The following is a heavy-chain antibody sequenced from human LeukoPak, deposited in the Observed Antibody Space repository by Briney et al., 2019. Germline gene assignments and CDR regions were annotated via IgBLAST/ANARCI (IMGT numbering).Heavy chain of an antibody. J-gene: IGHJ4*02. V-gene: IGHV3-15*01. CDR3: TTSGSWYPHDY. D-gene: IGHD6-13*01. Sequence: PGGSLRLSCAASGFTFSNAWMSWVRQAPGKGLEWVGRIKSKTDGGTTDYTAPVKGKFTISRDDSKNTLYLQMNSLKTEDTAVYYCTTSGSWYPHDYWGQGTLVTVSS. CDR1: GFTFSNAW. CDR2: IKSKTDGGTT.